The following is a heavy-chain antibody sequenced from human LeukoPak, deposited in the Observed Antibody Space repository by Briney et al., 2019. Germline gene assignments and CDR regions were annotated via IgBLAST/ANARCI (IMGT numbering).Heavy chain of an antibody. Sequence: GGSLRLSCAASGFTFSSYGMHWVRQAPGKGLEWVAVISYDGSNKYYADSVKGRFTISRDNSKNTLYLQMNSLRAEDTAVYYCAKADYYDSSGYPLFDYWGQGTLVTVSS. CDR2: ISYDGSNK. V-gene: IGHV3-30*18. J-gene: IGHJ4*02. D-gene: IGHD3-22*01. CDR1: GFTFSSYG. CDR3: AKADYYDSSGYPLFDY.